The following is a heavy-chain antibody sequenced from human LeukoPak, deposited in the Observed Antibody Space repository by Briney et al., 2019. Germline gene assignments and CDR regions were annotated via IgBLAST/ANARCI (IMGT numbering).Heavy chain of an antibody. J-gene: IGHJ3*02. D-gene: IGHD2-15*01. CDR3: ARSGLSPGDAFDI. CDR2: IYYSGST. V-gene: IGHV4-59*12. CDR1: GGSISSYY. Sequence: SETLSLTCTVSGGSISSYYWSWIRQPPGKGLEWIGYIYYSGSTNYNPSLKSRVTISVDTSKNQFSLKLSSVTAADTAVYYCARSGLSPGDAFDIWGQGTMVTVSS.